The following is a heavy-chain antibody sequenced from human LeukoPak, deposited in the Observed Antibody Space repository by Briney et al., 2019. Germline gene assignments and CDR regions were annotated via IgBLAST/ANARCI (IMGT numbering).Heavy chain of an antibody. D-gene: IGHD4-17*01. J-gene: IGHJ4*02. CDR2: ISSSSSYR. V-gene: IGHV3-21*01. CDR3: ARENDYGEYAGYFDY. Sequence: GGSLRLSCAASGFTFSSYSMNWVRQGPGKGLEWVSSISSSSSYRYYADSVKGRFTISRDNAKNSLYLQMNSLRAEDTAVYYCARENDYGEYAGYFDYWGQGTLVTVSS. CDR1: GFTFSSYS.